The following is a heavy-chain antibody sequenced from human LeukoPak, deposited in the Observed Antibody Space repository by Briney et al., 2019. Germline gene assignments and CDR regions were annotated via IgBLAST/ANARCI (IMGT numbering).Heavy chain of an antibody. J-gene: IGHJ3*01. CDR3: ARFGELVPDAFDV. Sequence: GASVKVSCKASGYTFTAYYLHWVRQAPGQGLEWMGWINPNSGGTKYAQKLQGRVTMTTDTSTSTAYMDLRSLRSDDTAVYYCARFGELVPDAFDVWGQGTMATVSS. V-gene: IGHV1-2*02. D-gene: IGHD3-10*01. CDR1: GYTFTAYY. CDR2: INPNSGGT.